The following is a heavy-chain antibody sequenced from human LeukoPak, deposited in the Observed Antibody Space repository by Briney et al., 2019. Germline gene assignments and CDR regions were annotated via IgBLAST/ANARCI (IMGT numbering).Heavy chain of an antibody. D-gene: IGHD1-26*01. CDR1: GHTLTDLS. Sequence: ASVKVSCKVSGHTLTDLSTHWVRQTPGGGLEWMGGLDPEDGETIYAQKFQGRVTMTEDTSTDAAYMELSSLRSEDTAVYYCATGGIYSLLDYWGQGTLVTVSS. CDR2: LDPEDGET. CDR3: ATGGIYSLLDY. J-gene: IGHJ4*02. V-gene: IGHV1-24*01.